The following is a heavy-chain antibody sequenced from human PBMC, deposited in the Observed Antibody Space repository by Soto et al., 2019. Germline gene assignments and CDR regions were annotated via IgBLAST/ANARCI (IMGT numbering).Heavy chain of an antibody. CDR3: ARGKRAGVIAAALRWFDP. D-gene: IGHD6-13*01. V-gene: IGHV4-34*01. J-gene: IGHJ5*02. Sequence: QVQLQQWGAGLLKPSETLSLTCAVYGGSFSGYYWSWIRQPPGKGLEWIGEINHSGSPNYNPSLKSRVTISVDTSKNQFSLKLSSVTAADTAVYYCARGKRAGVIAAALRWFDPWGQGTLVTISS. CDR2: INHSGSP. CDR1: GGSFSGYY.